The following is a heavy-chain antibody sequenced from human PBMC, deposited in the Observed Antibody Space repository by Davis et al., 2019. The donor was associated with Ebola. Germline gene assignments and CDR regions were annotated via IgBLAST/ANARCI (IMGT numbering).Heavy chain of an antibody. J-gene: IGHJ6*02. V-gene: IGHV3-21*01. CDR1: GFTFSKYS. CDR2: ISSNSRAT. D-gene: IGHD1-7*01. Sequence: GGSLRLSCAASGFTFSKYSMNWFRQAPGKGLEWVSSISSNSRATYYADSLKGRFTIPRDNAKSSLYLQMNSLRDEDTGVYFCARDNYISAFYYYYFMDVWGQGTTVTVSS. CDR3: ARDNYISAFYYYYFMDV.